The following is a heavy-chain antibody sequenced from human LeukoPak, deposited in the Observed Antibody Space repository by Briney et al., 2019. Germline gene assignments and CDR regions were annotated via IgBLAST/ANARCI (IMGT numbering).Heavy chain of an antibody. V-gene: IGHV1-18*01. CDR3: ARDLVATTTGSFDY. CDR1: GYTFTSYG. Sequence: ASVKVSCKASGYTFTSYGITWVRQAPGQGLELMGWITAYNANRNYAQKLQGRVTMTTDTPTSPAYMELRRLRSDDTAVYYCARDLVATTTGSFDYWGQGSLVTVSP. CDR2: ITAYNANR. D-gene: IGHD5-12*01. J-gene: IGHJ4*02.